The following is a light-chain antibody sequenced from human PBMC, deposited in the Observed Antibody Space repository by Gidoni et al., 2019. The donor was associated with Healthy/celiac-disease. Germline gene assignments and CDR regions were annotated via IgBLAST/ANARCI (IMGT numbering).Light chain of an antibody. CDR2: SNN. J-gene: IGLJ3*02. CDR1: SSNLGSNT. Sequence: QSVLTQPPSASGTPGQRVTISCSGSSSNLGSNTVTWYQQLPGTAPKLLIYSNNQRPSGVPDRFSGSKSGTSASLAISGLQSEDEADYYCAAWDDSLWVFGGGTKLTVL. V-gene: IGLV1-44*01. CDR3: AAWDDSLWV.